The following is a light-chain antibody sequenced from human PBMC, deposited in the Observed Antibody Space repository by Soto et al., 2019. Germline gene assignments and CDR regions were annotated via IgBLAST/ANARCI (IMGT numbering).Light chain of an antibody. CDR3: SSYAGSNNFV. Sequence: QSVLTQPPSASGSPGQSVTISCTGTSSDVGGYNSVSWYQQHPGKAPKLMMYEVSKRPSGVPDRFSGSKADTTASLTVSGRQAATEADYYCSSYAGSNNFVFGAGTQVTVL. J-gene: IGLJ1*01. CDR1: SSDVGGYNS. V-gene: IGLV2-8*01. CDR2: EVS.